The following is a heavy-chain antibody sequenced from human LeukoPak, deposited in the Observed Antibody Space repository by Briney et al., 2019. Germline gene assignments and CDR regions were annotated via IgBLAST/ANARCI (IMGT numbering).Heavy chain of an antibody. CDR3: ARDLGFGESTYAFEI. V-gene: IGHV3-21*01. CDR1: GFTFSSYS. D-gene: IGHD3-10*01. Sequence: KPGGSLRLSCAASGFTFSSYSMNWVRQAPGKGLEWASSISRSSSYIYYADSVRGRFTISRDNSRNSLYQQMNSLRAEDTALYYCARDLGFGESTYAFEIWGQGTMVTVSS. J-gene: IGHJ3*02. CDR2: ISRSSSYI.